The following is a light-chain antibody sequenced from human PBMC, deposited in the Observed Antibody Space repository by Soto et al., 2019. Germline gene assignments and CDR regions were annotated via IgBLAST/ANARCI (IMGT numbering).Light chain of an antibody. CDR2: GAS. CDR3: LQYNNRPPYP. J-gene: IGKJ2*01. V-gene: IGKV3-15*01. CDR1: QSISTN. Sequence: ETVMTQSPATLSVSPGERVTLSCRASQSISTNLAWYQQRPGQAPRLLIYGASRRATDIPARFSGSGSYTEFPLTISSIQSEDSAVYYCLQYNNRPPYPFGQGTQLEIK.